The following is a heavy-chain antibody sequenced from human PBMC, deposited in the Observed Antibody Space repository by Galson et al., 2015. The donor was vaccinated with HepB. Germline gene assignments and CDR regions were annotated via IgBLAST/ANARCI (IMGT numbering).Heavy chain of an antibody. CDR2: ISYDGSFR. J-gene: IGHJ5*02. Sequence: SLRLSCASSGFSLSNYAIHWVRQAPGKGLEWMAVISYDGSFRYYSDSVKGRFTVSRDPSRSILYLQMTSLRVDDTAVYYCAKGGPGRSGRKINRALGFDPWGQGTLVIVSS. CDR1: GFSLSNYA. CDR3: AKGGPGRSGRKINRALGFDP. D-gene: IGHD3-3*02. V-gene: IGHV3-30*18.